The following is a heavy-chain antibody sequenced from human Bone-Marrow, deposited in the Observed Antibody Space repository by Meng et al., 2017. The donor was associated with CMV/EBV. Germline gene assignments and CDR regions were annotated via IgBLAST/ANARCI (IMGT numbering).Heavy chain of an antibody. Sequence: GGSLRLSCAVAGVTFSSYDMHWVRQAPGKGLEWVTFIRYDGSIKYYADSVKGRFTISRDNSKNTVYLQMYSLRGEDTAVYYCAKDLNWNYPYYYYGMDVWGQGTTVTVSS. J-gene: IGHJ6*02. CDR1: GVTFSSYD. D-gene: IGHD1-7*01. CDR2: IRYDGSIK. V-gene: IGHV3-30*02. CDR3: AKDLNWNYPYYYYGMDV.